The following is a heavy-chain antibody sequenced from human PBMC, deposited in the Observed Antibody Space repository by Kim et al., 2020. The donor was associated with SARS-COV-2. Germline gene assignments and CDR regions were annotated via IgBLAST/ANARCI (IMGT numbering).Heavy chain of an antibody. CDR3: AIDQVYSSGWIDY. J-gene: IGHJ4*02. D-gene: IGHD6-19*01. Sequence: GGSLRLSCAASGFTFSDYYMSWIRQAPGKGLEWVSYISSSGSTIYYADSVKGRFTISRDNAKNSLYLQMNSLRAEDTAVYYCAIDQVYSSGWIDYWGQGTLVTVSS. CDR2: ISSSGSTI. CDR1: GFTFSDYY. V-gene: IGHV3-11*01.